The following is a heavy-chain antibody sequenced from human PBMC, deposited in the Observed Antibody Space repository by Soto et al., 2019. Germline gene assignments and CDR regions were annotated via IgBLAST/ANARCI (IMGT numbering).Heavy chain of an antibody. CDR3: ARVRRYSYGRLAFYYYYGMDV. CDR1: GGSFISYA. V-gene: IGHV1-69*01. J-gene: IGHJ6*02. D-gene: IGHD5-18*01. CDR2: IIRIFSTA. Sequence: GKGSYKASGGSFISYAIIWVRRAPGQGLEWMGGIIRIFSTANYAQKFQGRVTITADESASTAYMELSSLRSENTAVYYCARVRRYSYGRLAFYYYYGMDVWGQGTTVTVSS.